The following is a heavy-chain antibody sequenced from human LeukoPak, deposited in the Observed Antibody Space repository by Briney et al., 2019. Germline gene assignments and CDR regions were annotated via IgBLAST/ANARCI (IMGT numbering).Heavy chain of an antibody. D-gene: IGHD6-13*01. Sequence: SGGSLRLSCAASGFTFNTYAMHWIRQAPGKGLEWVTVTSSAGTNNYYADSVKGRFTISRDNSKNTLYLQMNSLRPEDTAVYYCARVRGALIAAAGSYFDYWGQGTLVTVSS. V-gene: IGHV3-30-3*01. CDR3: ARVRGALIAAAGSYFDY. CDR2: TSSAGTNN. CDR1: GFTFNTYA. J-gene: IGHJ4*02.